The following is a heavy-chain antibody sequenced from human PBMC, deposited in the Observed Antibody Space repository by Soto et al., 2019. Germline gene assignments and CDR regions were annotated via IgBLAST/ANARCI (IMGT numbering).Heavy chain of an antibody. Sequence: EVQLLESGGGWVKPEGPLRLSCAASGFTFSSQAWSWVRQAPGKGRGWASAISYSGTTTYYAESVKGRFTISRDNSKNTLYLQMNSLRVEDTAIYYCAKRFTLFGEVKLSPDFDYWGQGTLVTVSS. CDR2: ISYSGTTT. CDR3: AKRFTLFGEVKLSPDFDY. CDR1: GFTFSSQA. D-gene: IGHD3-3*01. J-gene: IGHJ4*02. V-gene: IGHV3-23*01.